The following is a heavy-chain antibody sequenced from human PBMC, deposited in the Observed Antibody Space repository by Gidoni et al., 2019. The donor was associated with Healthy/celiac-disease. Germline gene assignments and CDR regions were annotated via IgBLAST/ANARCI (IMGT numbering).Heavy chain of an antibody. D-gene: IGHD3-16*01. J-gene: IGHJ4*02. Sequence: EVQLLESGGGLVQPGGSMRLSCAASGFPFSSYAMSWVRQAPGKGLAWVSAIRGSGGSTYYADSVKGRCTISRDNSKNTLYLQMNSLRAEDTAVYYCAKENGGIRGFDYWGQGTLVTVSS. CDR2: IRGSGGST. CDR1: GFPFSSYA. CDR3: AKENGGIRGFDY. V-gene: IGHV3-23*01.